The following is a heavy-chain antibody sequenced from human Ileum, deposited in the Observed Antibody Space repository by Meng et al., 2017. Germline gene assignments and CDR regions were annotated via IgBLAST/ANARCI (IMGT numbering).Heavy chain of an antibody. CDR3: ARQDSPGAN. V-gene: IGHV3-49*04. CDR1: GFTFDDSS. J-gene: IGHJ4*02. Sequence: GESLKISCSASGFTFDDSSMSWVRRAPGKGLEWLGFIRSKFYGGTIEYAPSVRGRFTISRDDSRGIAYLQMDSLKTEDTAVYFCARQDSPGANWGQGTLVPSPQ. CDR2: IRSKFYGGTI. D-gene: IGHD2-15*01.